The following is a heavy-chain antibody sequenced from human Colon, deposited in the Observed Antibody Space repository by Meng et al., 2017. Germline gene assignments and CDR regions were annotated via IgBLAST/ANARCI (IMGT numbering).Heavy chain of an antibody. V-gene: IGHV4-4*02. CDR1: GVSISSSNW. D-gene: IGHD4-17*01. CDR3: ARVRIYGLSDY. CDR2: IYHSGST. Sequence: QLQLQASGPWMVKPSRTLSLTCAVSGVSISSSNWWSWVRPPQTKGLEWIGEIYHSGSTNYNPSLKSRVTISVDKSKNQFSLKLSSVTAADTAVYYCARVRIYGLSDYWGQGTLVTVSS. J-gene: IGHJ4*02.